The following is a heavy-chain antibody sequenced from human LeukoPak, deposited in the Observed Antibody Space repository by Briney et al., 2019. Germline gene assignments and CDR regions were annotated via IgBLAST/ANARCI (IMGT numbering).Heavy chain of an antibody. Sequence: PGGSLRLSCTASKFTFSNYGMQWVRQAPGKGLEWVAVVSSDGGTKYYADSVKGRFTISRDNSRNTMYLQMNSLRAEDTAVYYCAKSAYYFDYWGQGTLVTVSS. CDR3: AKSAYYFDY. V-gene: IGHV3-30*18. J-gene: IGHJ4*02. CDR1: KFTFSNYG. CDR2: VSSDGGTK.